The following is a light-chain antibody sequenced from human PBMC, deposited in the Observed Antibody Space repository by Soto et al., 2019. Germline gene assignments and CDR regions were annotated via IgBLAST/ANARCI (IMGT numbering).Light chain of an antibody. Sequence: QSVLTQPASVSGSPGQSITISCTGTSSDVGGYNYVSWFQQHPGKAPKLKIYEVSNRPSGVSNRFSGSKSGYTASLTISELQAEDEADYYCCSYAGSSTYVFGTGTKVTVL. CDR2: EVS. J-gene: IGLJ1*01. CDR3: CSYAGSSTYV. V-gene: IGLV2-14*03. CDR1: SSDVGGYNY.